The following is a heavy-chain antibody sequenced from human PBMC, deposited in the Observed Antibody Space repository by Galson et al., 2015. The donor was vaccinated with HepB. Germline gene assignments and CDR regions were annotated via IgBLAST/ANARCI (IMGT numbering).Heavy chain of an antibody. CDR3: AREAYSYGPTYYYYGMDV. J-gene: IGHJ6*02. Sequence: SLRLSCAASGFTFSSYGMHWVRQAPGKGLEWVAVISYDGSNKYYADSVKGRFTISRDNSKNTLYLQMNSLRAEDTAVYYCAREAYSYGPTYYYYGMDVWGQGTTVTVSS. D-gene: IGHD5-18*01. CDR2: ISYDGSNK. CDR1: GFTFSSYG. V-gene: IGHV3-30*03.